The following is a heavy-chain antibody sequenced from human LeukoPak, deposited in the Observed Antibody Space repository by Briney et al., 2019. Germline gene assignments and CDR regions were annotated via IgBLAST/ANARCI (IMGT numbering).Heavy chain of an antibody. D-gene: IGHD6-13*01. Sequence: SGGSLRLSCAASGFTFSSYAMHWVRQAPGKGLEWVSGISSGGNTYYADSVKGRFTISRDNSENTLNLQMNSLRAEDTAIYYCAKARAGDITAAFNYWGQGTLVTVSS. CDR2: ISSGGNT. V-gene: IGHV3-23*01. CDR3: AKARAGDITAAFNY. J-gene: IGHJ4*02. CDR1: GFTFSSYA.